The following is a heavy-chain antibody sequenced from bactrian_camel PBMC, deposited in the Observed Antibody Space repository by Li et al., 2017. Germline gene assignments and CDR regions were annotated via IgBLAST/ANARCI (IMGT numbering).Heavy chain of an antibody. CDR1: GLTFAAYA. V-gene: IGHV3S63*01. CDR2: ISTGSVST. D-gene: IGHD5*01. Sequence: VQLVESGGGSAQAGGSLRLSCTASGLTFAAYAMGWFRQAPGKEREKVAAISTGSVSTQYADSVKGRFTISRDDAKSTVTLQMNSLKPEDTAVYYCAAARTLTDWARRPAYWGQGTQVTVS. CDR3: AAARTLTDWARRPAY. J-gene: IGHJ4*01.